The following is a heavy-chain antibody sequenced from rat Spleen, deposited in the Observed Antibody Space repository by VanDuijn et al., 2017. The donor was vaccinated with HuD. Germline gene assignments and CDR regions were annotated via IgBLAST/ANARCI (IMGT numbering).Heavy chain of an antibody. D-gene: IGHD1-9*01. Sequence: EVQLVESGGGLVQPGRSLKLSCAASGFTFNDYWMTWVRQAPGKGLEWVASITNTGGSTYYPDSMKGRFTISRDNAESTLYLQMNSLRSEDTATYYCARGRNTYYGSPDCWGQGVMVTVSS. CDR1: GFTFNDYW. V-gene: IGHV5-31*01. CDR3: ARGRNTYYGSPDC. J-gene: IGHJ2*01. CDR2: ITNTGGST.